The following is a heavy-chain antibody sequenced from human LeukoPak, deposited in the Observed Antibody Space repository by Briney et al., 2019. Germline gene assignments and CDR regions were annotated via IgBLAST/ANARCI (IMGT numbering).Heavy chain of an antibody. D-gene: IGHD3-22*01. V-gene: IGHV1-24*01. Sequence: ASVKVSCKASGYTFTSYDINWVRQATGQGLEWMGGFDPEDGETIYAQKFQGRVTMTEDTSTDTAYMELSSLRSEDTAVYYCATHRPSSGYYLRPRNSGSFDYWGQGTLVTVSS. CDR1: GYTFTSYD. CDR2: FDPEDGET. CDR3: ATHRPSSGYYLRPRNSGSFDY. J-gene: IGHJ4*02.